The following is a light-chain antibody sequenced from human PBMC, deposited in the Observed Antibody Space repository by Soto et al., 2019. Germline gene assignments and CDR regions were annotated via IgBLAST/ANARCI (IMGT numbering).Light chain of an antibody. V-gene: IGKV3-20*01. Sequence: EILFVQSPGTLSLSPGEGATLSCRASQSVSSSYLAWYQPKPGKAPRLLICGASSRATGVPDRFSGRGSGADFTLTIGRLEPEDFAVYYCQQWGSSLTFGPGTKVDIK. CDR1: QSVSSSY. J-gene: IGKJ3*01. CDR3: QQWGSSLT. CDR2: GAS.